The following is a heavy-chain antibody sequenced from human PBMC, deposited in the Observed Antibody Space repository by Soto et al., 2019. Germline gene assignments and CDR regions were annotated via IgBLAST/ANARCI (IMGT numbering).Heavy chain of an antibody. D-gene: IGHD6-19*01. CDR3: VAMRVAGTDY. CDR1: GISFSRYS. V-gene: IGHV3-21*01. Sequence: RLCCADFGISFSRYSMNWFRQAPGKGLEWFSSISSSSSWIYYADSVKGRFTISRDNAKNSLYLQMNSLRAEDTAVYYFVAMRVAGTDYWGQGTLVTVSS. CDR2: ISSSSSWI. J-gene: IGHJ4*02.